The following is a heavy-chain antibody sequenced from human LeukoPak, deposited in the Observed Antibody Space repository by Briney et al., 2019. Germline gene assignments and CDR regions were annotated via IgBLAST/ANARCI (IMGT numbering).Heavy chain of an antibody. Sequence: SETLPLTCTVSGGSISSSSYYWGWIRQPPGKGLEWIGSIYYSGSTYYNPSLKSRVTISVDTSKNQFSLKLSSVTAADTAVYYCARHSSSTSCYFLPWGQGTLVTVSS. CDR2: IYYSGST. J-gene: IGHJ5*02. CDR1: GGSISSSSYY. V-gene: IGHV4-39*01. D-gene: IGHD2-2*01. CDR3: ARHSSSTSCYFLP.